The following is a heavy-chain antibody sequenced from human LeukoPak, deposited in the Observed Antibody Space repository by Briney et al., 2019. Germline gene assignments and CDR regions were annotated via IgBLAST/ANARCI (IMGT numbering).Heavy chain of an antibody. CDR2: ISYNGGRK. D-gene: IGHD3-22*01. V-gene: IGHV3-30*04. CDR1: GFSFSGYA. Sequence: GGSLRLSCVASGFSFSGYAIHWVRQAPGKGLEWVALISYNGGRKDYADSVKGRFTIDRDNSKNTVYLHMNSLRPDDTAIYFCARQEARNYYYEGLDYWGQGNLVTVSS. CDR3: ARQEARNYYYEGLDY. J-gene: IGHJ4*02.